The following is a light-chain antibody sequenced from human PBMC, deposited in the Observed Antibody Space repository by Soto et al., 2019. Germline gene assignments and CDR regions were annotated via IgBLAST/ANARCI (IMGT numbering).Light chain of an antibody. CDR2: RNN. CDR3: AAWDDSLRGVV. CDR1: LSNIGSNF. V-gene: IGLV1-47*01. J-gene: IGLJ2*01. Sequence: QSVLTQPPSASETPGQRVTISCSGSLSNIGSNFIYWYQQLPGSAPKLLINRNNERPSGVPDRFSGSKSGTSASLVISGLRSEDEADYHCAAWDDSLRGVVFGGGTKLTVL.